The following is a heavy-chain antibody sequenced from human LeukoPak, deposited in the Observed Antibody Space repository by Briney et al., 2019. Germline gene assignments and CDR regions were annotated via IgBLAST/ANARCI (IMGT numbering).Heavy chain of an antibody. CDR2: ISYDGSNK. Sequence: GGSLRLSCAASGFTFSSYAMHWVRQAPGKGLEWVAVISYDGSNKYYADSVKGRFTISRDNSKNTLYLQMNSLRSEDTAVYYCATPTGQNDYYYYYGMDVWGQGTTVTVSS. J-gene: IGHJ6*02. CDR3: ATPTGQNDYYYYYGMDV. CDR1: GFTFSSYA. V-gene: IGHV3-30*04.